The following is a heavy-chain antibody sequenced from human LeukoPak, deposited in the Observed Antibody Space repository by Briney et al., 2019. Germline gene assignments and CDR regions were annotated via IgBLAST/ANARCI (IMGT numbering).Heavy chain of an antibody. CDR2: ISYIGST. J-gene: IGHJ3*02. V-gene: IGHV4-59*11. Sequence: PSETLSLTCAVSGDSFSSHYWTWIRQPPGKGREGRGYISYIGSTNYNPSLKRRVTISIDTSKKQFSQKQSSVTAADTAVYFCARDLVTVTKGFDMWGQGTMVSVSS. CDR3: ARDLVTVTKGFDM. D-gene: IGHD4-17*01. CDR1: GDSFSSHY.